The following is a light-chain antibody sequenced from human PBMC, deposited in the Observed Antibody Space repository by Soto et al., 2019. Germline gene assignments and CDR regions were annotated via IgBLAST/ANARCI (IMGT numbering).Light chain of an antibody. Sequence: DIQMTQSPSTLSASVGDRVTITCRASQSISSWLAWYQQKPGKAPKLLIYKASSLESGVPSRFSGSGSGTEFTLTISSLQPDDFATYYCQQYNRYSRTFVQGTKVEIK. J-gene: IGKJ1*01. CDR2: KAS. V-gene: IGKV1-5*03. CDR3: QQYNRYSRT. CDR1: QSISSW.